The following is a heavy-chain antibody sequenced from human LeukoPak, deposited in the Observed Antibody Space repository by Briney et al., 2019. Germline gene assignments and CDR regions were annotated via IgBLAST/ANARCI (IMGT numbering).Heavy chain of an antibody. Sequence: GGSLRLSCAASGFTFSSYWMSWVRQAPGKGLEWVANIKQDGSEKYYVDSVKGRFTISRDNSKNSLYLQMNSLRTEDTALYYCAKDRVGCSGGSCYEFVGNSYYYYMDIWGKGTTVTVSS. V-gene: IGHV3-7*03. D-gene: IGHD2-15*01. CDR3: AKDRVGCSGGSCYEFVGNSYYYYMDI. CDR1: GFTFSSYW. J-gene: IGHJ6*03. CDR2: IKQDGSEK.